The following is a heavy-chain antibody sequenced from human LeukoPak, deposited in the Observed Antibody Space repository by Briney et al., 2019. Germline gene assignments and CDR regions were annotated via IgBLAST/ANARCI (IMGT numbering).Heavy chain of an antibody. Sequence: ASVKVSCKTSEKIFTDFYIHWVRQAPGQGLEWLGWINPHSGGTNYAQYFQDRVIMTGDTSISTAYMELRGLISDDTATYYCATGGDNYAIFTQWRQGNLVTVSS. CDR1: EKIFTDFY. J-gene: IGHJ4*02. CDR2: INPHSGGT. D-gene: IGHD3-9*01. V-gene: IGHV1-2*02. CDR3: ATGGDNYAIFTQ.